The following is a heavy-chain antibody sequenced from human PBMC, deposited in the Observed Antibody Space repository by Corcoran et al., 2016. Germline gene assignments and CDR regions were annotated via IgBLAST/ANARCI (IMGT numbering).Heavy chain of an antibody. Sequence: RLQLQESGPGLVKHSETLSITCTVSGGSHSSSSYYWDWIRRPPGKGLAWIGSIYYSGSTYYNPSLKSRVTISVDTSKNQFCLKVRSVPAADKDVYSWADLNGQYAFREGGKNYYYYYGMDVWGQGTTITVSS. J-gene: IGHJ6*02. V-gene: IGHV4-39*06. CDR1: GGSHSSSSYY. CDR3: ADLNGQYAFREGGKNYYYYYGMDV. D-gene: IGHD1-26*01. CDR2: IYYSGST.